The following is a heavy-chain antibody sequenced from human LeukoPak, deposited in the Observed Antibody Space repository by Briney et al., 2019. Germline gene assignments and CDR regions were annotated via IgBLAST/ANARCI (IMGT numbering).Heavy chain of an antibody. D-gene: IGHD3-22*01. CDR1: GITFGNNW. CDR3: ARGPLLYDSSGYYQYNWFDP. CDR2: INSDGGGA. J-gene: IGHJ5*02. V-gene: IGHV3-74*01. Sequence: PGGSLRLSCAASGITFGNNWMHWVRQSPGKGLEWISRINSDGGGAIYADSVKGRFTVSRDNAKNSLYLQMNSLRAEDTAVYYCARGPLLYDSSGYYQYNWFDPWGQGTLVTVSS.